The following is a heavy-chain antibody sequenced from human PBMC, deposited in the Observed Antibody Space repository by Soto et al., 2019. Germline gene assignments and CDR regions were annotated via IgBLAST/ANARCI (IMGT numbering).Heavy chain of an antibody. J-gene: IGHJ6*02. CDR2: ISGSGGST. V-gene: IGHV3-23*01. Sequence: QLLESGGGLVQPGGSLRLSCAASGFTFSIYSMNWVRQAPGKGLEWVSLISGSGGSTHYADSVEGRFTISRDNSKNTLYLEMDSLRAEDTAVYYCAKVVNYDVLTGYYKGPDYYGMDVWGQGTTVTVSS. CDR3: AKVVNYDVLTGYYKGPDYYGMDV. CDR1: GFTFSIYS. D-gene: IGHD3-9*01.